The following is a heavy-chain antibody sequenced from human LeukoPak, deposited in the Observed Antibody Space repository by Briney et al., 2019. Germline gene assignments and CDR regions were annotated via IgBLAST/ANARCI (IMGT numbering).Heavy chain of an antibody. J-gene: IGHJ2*01. Sequence: GGSLRLSCAASGFTFSSYAMHWVRQAQGKGLEWVAVISYDGSNKYYADSVKGRFTISRDNSKNTLYLQMNSLRAEDTAVYYCARGGYTAHGLGYFDRWGRGTLVTVSS. CDR3: ARGGYTAHGLGYFDR. CDR1: GFTFSSYA. D-gene: IGHD5-18*01. CDR2: ISYDGSNK. V-gene: IGHV3-30-3*01.